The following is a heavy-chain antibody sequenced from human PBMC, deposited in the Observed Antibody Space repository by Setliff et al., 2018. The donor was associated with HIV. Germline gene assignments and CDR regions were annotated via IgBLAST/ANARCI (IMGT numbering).Heavy chain of an antibody. D-gene: IGHD2-15*01. Sequence: SVKVSCKASGGTFSSYAISWVRQAPGQGLEWMGGIIPIFGTANYAQKFQGRVTITTDESTSTAYMELSSLRSGDTAVYSCARERRYCSGGSCSKFFDYWGQGTLVTVSS. CDR2: IIPIFGTA. V-gene: IGHV1-69*05. J-gene: IGHJ4*02. CDR3: ARERRYCSGGSCSKFFDY. CDR1: GGTFSSYA.